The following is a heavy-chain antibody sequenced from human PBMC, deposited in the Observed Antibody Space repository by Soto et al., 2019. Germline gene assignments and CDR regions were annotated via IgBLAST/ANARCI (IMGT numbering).Heavy chain of an antibody. J-gene: IGHJ4*02. CDR3: VKGKESGYRGAFDS. D-gene: IGHD5-18*01. CDR2: VSGSGGSP. V-gene: IGHV3-23*01. Sequence: GSLRLSCAASGFNFGSYAMGWVRQAPGKGLEWVSGVSGSGGSPYYADSVKGRLTISKDKSKNTLYLDLNNLRPEDTAVYFCVKGKESGYRGAFDSWGQGTMVTVSS. CDR1: GFNFGSYA.